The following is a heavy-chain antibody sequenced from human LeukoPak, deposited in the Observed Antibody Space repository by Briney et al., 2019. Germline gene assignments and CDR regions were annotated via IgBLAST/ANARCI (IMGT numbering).Heavy chain of an antibody. V-gene: IGHV3-30*04. CDR2: ISYDGSYK. D-gene: IGHD5-18*01. J-gene: IGHJ5*02. CDR3: ARDGISGYGIINWFDP. Sequence: PGGSLRLSCAASGFTFRTYAMHWVRQAPGKGLEWAAVISYDGSYKYYADSVKGRFTISRDNSKNTLYLHMNSLRAEDTAVYYCARDGISGYGIINWFDPWGQEILVTVSS. CDR1: GFTFRTYA.